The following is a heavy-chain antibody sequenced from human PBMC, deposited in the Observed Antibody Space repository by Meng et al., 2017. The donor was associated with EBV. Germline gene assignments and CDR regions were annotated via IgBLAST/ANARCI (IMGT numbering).Heavy chain of an antibody. CDR2: FLPRLLAP. Sequence: VHVAQFGCEVERPVLTVSVSCQTFGRAFRYYANSGARQAPGQGLEWLGGFLPRLLAPNYAQKFHGRVKITADESTSTHYMDLSSLRSEDTAIYYCASESGRGYTPDYWGQGTLVTVSS. D-gene: IGHD3-10*01. CDR3: ASESGRGYTPDY. CDR1: GRAFRYYA. V-gene: IGHV1-69*01. J-gene: IGHJ4*02.